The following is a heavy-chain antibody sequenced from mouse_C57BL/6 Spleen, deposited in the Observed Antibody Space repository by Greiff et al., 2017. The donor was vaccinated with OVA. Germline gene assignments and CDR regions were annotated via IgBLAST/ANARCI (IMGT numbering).Heavy chain of an antibody. J-gene: IGHJ1*03. V-gene: IGHV1-82*01. CDR1: GYAFSSSW. Sequence: VQLVESGPELVKPGASVKISCKASGYAFSSSWMNWVKQRPGKGLEWIGRIYPGDGDTNYNGKFKGKATLTADKSYSTAYMQISSLTSYDSAVYFCARGYYGEGGWYFDVWGTGTTVTVSS. CDR3: ARGYYGEGGWYFDV. D-gene: IGHD1-1*01. CDR2: IYPGDGDT.